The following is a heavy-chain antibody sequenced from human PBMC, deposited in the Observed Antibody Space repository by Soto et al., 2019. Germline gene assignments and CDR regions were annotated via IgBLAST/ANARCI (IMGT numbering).Heavy chain of an antibody. Sequence: SETLALTCIFSGESISSSSYYWGWIRQPPGKGLEWIGSIYYSGRTYYNPSFKSRVTISIDTSKNQFSLKLSSVTATDTAVYYCARQRTTVVTQAYFDHWGQGALVTVSS. CDR3: ARQRTTVVTQAYFDH. CDR1: GESISSSSYY. CDR2: IYYSGRT. V-gene: IGHV4-39*01. D-gene: IGHD2-21*02. J-gene: IGHJ4*02.